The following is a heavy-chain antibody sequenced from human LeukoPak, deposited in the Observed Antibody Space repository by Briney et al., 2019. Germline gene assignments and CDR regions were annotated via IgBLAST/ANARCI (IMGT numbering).Heavy chain of an antibody. CDR2: IWYDGTNK. J-gene: IGHJ4*02. CDR1: GFTFSSYG. Sequence: GGSLRLSCVASGFTFSSYGMHWVRQAPGKGLEWVAVIWYDGTNKYYADSVKGRFTISRDSPKNTLYLQMNSLRAEDTAVYYCARDGRDGYNYFLLWGQGTLVTVSS. D-gene: IGHD5-24*01. CDR3: ARDGRDGYNYFLL. V-gene: IGHV3-33*01.